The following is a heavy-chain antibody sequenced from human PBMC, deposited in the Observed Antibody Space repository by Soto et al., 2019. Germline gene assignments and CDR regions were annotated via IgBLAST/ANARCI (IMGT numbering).Heavy chain of an antibody. CDR1: GGTFSSYA. Sequence: GASVKVSCKASGGTFSSYAISWARQAPGQGLEWMGGIIPIFGTANYAQKFQGRVTITADESTSTAYMELSSLRSEDTAVYYCARDHPWWNYVWYYYYGMDVWGQGTTVTVSS. J-gene: IGHJ6*02. CDR2: IIPIFGTA. CDR3: ARDHPWWNYVWYYYYGMDV. D-gene: IGHD1-7*01. V-gene: IGHV1-69*13.